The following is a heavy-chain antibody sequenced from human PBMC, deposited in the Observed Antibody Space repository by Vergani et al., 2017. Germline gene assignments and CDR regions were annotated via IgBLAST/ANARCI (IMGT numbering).Heavy chain of an antibody. CDR3: AVYGDYEVDYYYMEV. D-gene: IGHD4-17*01. Sequence: VQLLESGGGLVQPGGSLRLSCAASGFTFSSYAMSWVRQAPGKGLEWVAVISYDGSNKYYADSVKGRFTISRDNSKNTLYLQMNSLRAEDTAVYYCAVYGDYEVDYYYMEVWGKGTTVTVSS. CDR2: ISYDGSNK. V-gene: IGHV3-30*03. CDR1: GFTFSSYA. J-gene: IGHJ6*03.